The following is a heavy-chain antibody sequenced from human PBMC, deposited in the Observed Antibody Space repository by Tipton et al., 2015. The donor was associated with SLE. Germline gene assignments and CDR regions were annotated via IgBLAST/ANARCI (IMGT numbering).Heavy chain of an antibody. Sequence: GSLRLSCATSGFSVSNNYMSWVRQAPGKGLEWVSVIYSGGSTHYTDSVKGRFTISRDNSKNTLYLHLNNLRAEDTAVYYCASQTGDDRGHVFDIWGQGTVVTVSS. J-gene: IGHJ3*02. CDR3: ASQTGDDRGHVFDI. CDR2: IYSGGST. D-gene: IGHD7-27*01. CDR1: GFSVSNNY. V-gene: IGHV3-66*02.